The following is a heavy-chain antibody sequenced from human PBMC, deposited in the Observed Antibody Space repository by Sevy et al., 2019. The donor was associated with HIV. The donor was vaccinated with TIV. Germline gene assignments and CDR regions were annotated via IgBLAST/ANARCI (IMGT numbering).Heavy chain of an antibody. CDR2: SSGSGTSA. J-gene: IGHJ5*01. D-gene: IGHD3-22*01. Sequence: GGSLRLSCEVSGFTFSSYAMSWVRQAPGKGLEWVSRSSGSGTSAYYADSVKGRFTVSRDNSRNTLFLEMNDLRVEDTAIDYCAKAKRFDSSSWFDSWGQGTLVTVSS. CDR3: AKAKRFDSSSWFDS. CDR1: GFTFSSYA. V-gene: IGHV3-23*01.